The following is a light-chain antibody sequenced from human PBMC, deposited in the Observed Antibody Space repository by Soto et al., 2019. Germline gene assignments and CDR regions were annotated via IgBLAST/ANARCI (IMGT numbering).Light chain of an antibody. J-gene: IGKJ2*01. V-gene: IGKV1-39*01. CDR2: GVS. Sequence: DIPMTQSPSSLSAPVGDRVTITCRASQNINNYLHWFQQKPGKPPNLLIYGVSSLQGGVPSRFSGSGSETTFTLTISNLQPEDFATYYCQQSHSAPYTFGQGTKVEI. CDR1: QNINNY. CDR3: QQSHSAPYT.